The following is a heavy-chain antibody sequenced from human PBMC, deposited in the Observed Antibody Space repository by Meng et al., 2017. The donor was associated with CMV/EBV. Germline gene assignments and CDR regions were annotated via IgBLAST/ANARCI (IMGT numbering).Heavy chain of an antibody. J-gene: IGHJ4*02. Sequence: QGQLVPSGAEVKKPGASVKVSCNASGYTFTGYYMHWVRQAPGQGLEWMGWINPNSGGTNYAQKFQGGVTMTRDTSISTAYMELSRLRSDDTAVYYCARTPSYSGSQRPFDYWGQGTLVTVSS. CDR3: ARTPSYSGSQRPFDY. CDR2: INPNSGGT. CDR1: GYTFTGYY. V-gene: IGHV1-2*02. D-gene: IGHD1-26*01.